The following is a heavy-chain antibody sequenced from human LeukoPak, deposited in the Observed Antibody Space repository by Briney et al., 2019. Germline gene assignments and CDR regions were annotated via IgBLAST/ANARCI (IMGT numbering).Heavy chain of an antibody. CDR2: ISGSGGST. D-gene: IGHD4-17*01. J-gene: IGHJ4*02. V-gene: IGHV3-23*01. Sequence: GASLRLSCAASGFTFSSYAMSWVRQAPGKGLEWVSAISGSGGSTYYADSVKGRFTISRDSSKNTLYLQMNSLRAEDTAVYYCAKDRVFYGDYFDYWGQGTLVTVSS. CDR3: AKDRVFYGDYFDY. CDR1: GFTFSSYA.